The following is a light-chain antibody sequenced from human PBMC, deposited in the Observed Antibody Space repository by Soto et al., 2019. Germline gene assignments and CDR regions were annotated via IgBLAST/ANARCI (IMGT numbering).Light chain of an antibody. CDR1: EFISDW. V-gene: IGKV1-5*01. CDR3: QHYNSYSRA. Sequence: DVQRTPSPSTLSASVVDRVTMTCRASEFISDWLAWYQQKPGQAPKLLIYDASTLESGVPGRFSGSGVGTHFTLTISGLQPEDFATYHCQHYNSYSRAFGQGTKVDIK. CDR2: DAS. J-gene: IGKJ1*01.